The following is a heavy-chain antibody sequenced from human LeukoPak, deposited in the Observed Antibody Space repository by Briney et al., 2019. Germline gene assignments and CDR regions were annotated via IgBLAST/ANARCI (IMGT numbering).Heavy chain of an antibody. D-gene: IGHD2-2*02. CDR2: IIPIFGTA. Sequence: GASVKVSCKASGGTFSNYAISWVRQAPGQGLEWMGGIIPIFGTANYAQKFQGRVTITTDESTSTAYMELSSLRSEDTAVYYCASLSGVPAAIPYGAFDIWGQGTMVTVSS. CDR3: ASLSGVPAAIPYGAFDI. CDR1: GGTFSNYA. V-gene: IGHV1-69*05. J-gene: IGHJ3*02.